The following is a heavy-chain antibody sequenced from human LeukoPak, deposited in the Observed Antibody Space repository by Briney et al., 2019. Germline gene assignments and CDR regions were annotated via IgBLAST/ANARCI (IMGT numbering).Heavy chain of an antibody. V-gene: IGHV3-7*04. CDR2: IDQDGSSE. CDR3: ARDTSRNDLDY. D-gene: IGHD1-1*01. Sequence: GGSLRLSCAASGFTFSSYWMNWVRQSPGKGLEWLANIDQDGSSEYYVDSVKGRYTISRDNAKNSLFLQMSSLRADDTAVYYCARDTSRNDLDYWGQGTLVTVSS. J-gene: IGHJ4*02. CDR1: GFTFSSYW.